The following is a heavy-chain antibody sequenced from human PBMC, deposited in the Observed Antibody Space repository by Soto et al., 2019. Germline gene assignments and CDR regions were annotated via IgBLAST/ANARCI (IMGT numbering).Heavy chain of an antibody. D-gene: IGHD1-1*01. CDR3: ARVRQGCSANNCYFDP. CDR1: GGSVRAPDW. Sequence: SETLSLTCTLSGGSVRAPDWWNWVRQSPDKGLEWIAEVHISGHSNYNPSLRSRVSVPIDSSKNQFYLNLNSVTVADTAIYYCARVRQGCSANNCYFDPWGQGTQVTVSS. CDR2: VHISGHS. J-gene: IGHJ5*01. V-gene: IGHV4-4*02.